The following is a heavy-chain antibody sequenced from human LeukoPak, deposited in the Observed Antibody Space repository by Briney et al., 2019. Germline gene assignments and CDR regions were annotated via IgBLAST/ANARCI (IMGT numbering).Heavy chain of an antibody. V-gene: IGHV4-34*01. J-gene: IGHJ4*02. Sequence: SETLSLTCAVYGGSFSGYYWSWIRQPPGKGLEWIGEINHSGSTNYNPSLKGRVTISVDTSKNQFSLKLSSVTAADTAVYYCARGTDDYGAKKGDYWGQGTLVTVSS. CDR1: GGSFSGYY. D-gene: IGHD4/OR15-4a*01. CDR3: ARGTDDYGAKKGDY. CDR2: INHSGST.